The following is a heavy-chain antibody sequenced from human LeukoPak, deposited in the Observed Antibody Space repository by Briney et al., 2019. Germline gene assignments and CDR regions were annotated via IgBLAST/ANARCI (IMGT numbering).Heavy chain of an antibody. CDR2: IYYSGST. D-gene: IGHD2-15*01. V-gene: IGHV4-39*07. CDR3: AGDCSGGTCYSGAFDI. Sequence: TSETLSLTCTVSGGSISSSSYYWGWIRQPPGKGLEWIGSIYYSGSTNYNPSLKSRVTIFVDTSKKQISLKLSSVTAADTAVYYCAGDCSGGTCYSGAFDIWGQGTMVTVSS. J-gene: IGHJ3*02. CDR1: GGSISSSSYY.